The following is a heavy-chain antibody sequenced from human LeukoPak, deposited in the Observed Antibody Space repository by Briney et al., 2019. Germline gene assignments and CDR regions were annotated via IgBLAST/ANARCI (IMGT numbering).Heavy chain of an antibody. CDR1: GFTFSSYW. Sequence: GGSLRLSCAASGFTFSSYWMSWVRQAPGKGLEWVANIKQDGSEKYYVDSVKGRFTISRDNAKNSLYLQMNSLRAEDTAVYYCAREYYDFWSGYYTGADYWGQGTLVTVSS. D-gene: IGHD3-3*01. CDR2: IKQDGSEK. J-gene: IGHJ4*02. V-gene: IGHV3-7*01. CDR3: AREYYDFWSGYYTGADY.